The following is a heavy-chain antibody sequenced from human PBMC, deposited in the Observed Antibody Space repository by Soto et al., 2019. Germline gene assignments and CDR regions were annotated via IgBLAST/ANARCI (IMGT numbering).Heavy chain of an antibody. D-gene: IGHD3-10*01. Sequence: SETLSHTCAVSGGSISSGGYSWSWIRQPPGKGLEWIGYIYHSGSTYYNPSLKSRVTISVDRSKNQFSLKLSSVTAADTAVYYCARFGGSGTIIDYWGQGTLVTVSS. J-gene: IGHJ4*02. CDR2: IYHSGST. CDR3: ARFGGSGTIIDY. V-gene: IGHV4-30-2*01. CDR1: GGSISSGGYS.